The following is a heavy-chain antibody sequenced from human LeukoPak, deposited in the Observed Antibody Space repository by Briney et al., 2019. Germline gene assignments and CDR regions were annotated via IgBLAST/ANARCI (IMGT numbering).Heavy chain of an antibody. Sequence: GGSLRLSCAASGFTFSSYVMCWVRQAPGKGLEWVAGISGSATKTYYADSVKGRFTISRDKSKTTLYLHMNNLRAADTAVYYCAKDRRAMIIPTGGFDWGQGTLVTVSS. J-gene: IGHJ4*02. CDR3: AKDRRAMIIPTGGFD. V-gene: IGHV3-23*01. CDR1: GFTFSSYV. D-gene: IGHD3-22*01. CDR2: ISGSATKT.